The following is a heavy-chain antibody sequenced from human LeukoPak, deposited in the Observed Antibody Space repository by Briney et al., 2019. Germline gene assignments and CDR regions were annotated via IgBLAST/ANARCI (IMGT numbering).Heavy chain of an antibody. J-gene: IGHJ4*02. Sequence: GGSLRLSCAASGFTFSSYAMHWVRQAPGKGLEWVAVISYDGSNKYYADSVKGRFTISRDNSKNTLYLQMNSLRAEDTAVYYCARGEWEPPWYFDYWGQGTLVTVSS. V-gene: IGHV3-30*01. CDR3: ARGEWEPPWYFDY. D-gene: IGHD1-26*01. CDR1: GFTFSSYA. CDR2: ISYDGSNK.